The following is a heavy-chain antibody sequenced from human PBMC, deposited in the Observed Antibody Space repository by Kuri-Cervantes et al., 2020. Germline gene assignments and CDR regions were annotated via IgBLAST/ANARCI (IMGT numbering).Heavy chain of an antibody. CDR3: AKERGACSSTSCYVPYYYYGMDV. V-gene: IGHV3-30*18. D-gene: IGHD2-2*01. CDR2: ISYDGSNK. Sequence: GESLKISCAASGFASGLTFSSYSMNWVRQAPGKGLEWVAVISYDGSNKYYADSVKGRFTISRDNSKNTLYLQMNSLRAEDTAVYYCAKERGACSSTSCYVPYYYYGMDVWGQGTTVTVSS. J-gene: IGHJ6*02. CDR1: GFASGLTFSSYS.